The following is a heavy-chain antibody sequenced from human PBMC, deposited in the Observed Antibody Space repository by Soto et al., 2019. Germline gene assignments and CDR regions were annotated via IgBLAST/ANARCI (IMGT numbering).Heavy chain of an antibody. CDR2: IWYDGSNK. D-gene: IGHD6-19*01. V-gene: IGHV3-33*01. Sequence: QVQLVESGGGVVQPGRSLRLSCAASGFTFSSYGMHWVRQAPGKGLEWVAVIWYDGSNKYYADSVKGRFTISRDNYKNTFYLQMNSLSAEDTTRYYCARDGFGGWGYYYYGMDVWGQGTTVTVSS. J-gene: IGHJ6*02. CDR1: GFTFSSYG. CDR3: ARDGFGGWGYYYYGMDV.